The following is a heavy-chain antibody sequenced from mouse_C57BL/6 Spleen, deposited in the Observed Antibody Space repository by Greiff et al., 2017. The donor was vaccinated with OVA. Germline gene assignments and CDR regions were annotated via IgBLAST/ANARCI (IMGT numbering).Heavy chain of an antibody. CDR3: TSWCLPSAY. V-gene: IGHV14-4*01. CDR1: GFNIKDDY. D-gene: IGHD1-1*02. CDR2: IDPENGDT. Sequence: VQLQQSGAELVRPGASVKLSCTASGFNIKDDYMHWVKQRPVQGLEWIGWIDPENGDTEYAAKFKGKATITADTSSNTTYLQLSSLASEDTAVYCCTSWCLPSAYWGQGTLVTVSA. J-gene: IGHJ3*01.